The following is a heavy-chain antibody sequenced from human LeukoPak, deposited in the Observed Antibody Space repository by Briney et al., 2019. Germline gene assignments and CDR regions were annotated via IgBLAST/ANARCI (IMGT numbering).Heavy chain of an antibody. J-gene: IGHJ4*02. CDR2: INPNSGGT. V-gene: IGHV1-2*02. D-gene: IGHD1-26*01. CDR3: ARVKVGARDKYFDY. Sequence: ASVKVSCKASGYTFTGYYMHWVRQAPGQGLEWMGWINPNSGGTNYAQKFQGRVTMTRDTATSTVYMELSSLRSEDTAVYFCARVKVGARDKYFDYWGQGTQVTVSS. CDR1: GYTFTGYY.